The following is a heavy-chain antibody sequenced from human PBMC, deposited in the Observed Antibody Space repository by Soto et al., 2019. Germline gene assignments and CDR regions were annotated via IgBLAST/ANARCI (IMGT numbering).Heavy chain of an antibody. Sequence: VGSLRLSCAASGFTFSSYAMSWVRQAPGKGLEWVSAISGSGGSTYYADSVKGRFTISRDNSKNTLYLQMNSLRAEDTAVYYCAGGVGSSSPNYYYYGMDVWGQGTTVTVSS. V-gene: IGHV3-23*01. CDR1: GFTFSSYA. J-gene: IGHJ6*02. CDR3: AGGVGSSSPNYYYYGMDV. D-gene: IGHD6-6*01. CDR2: ISGSGGST.